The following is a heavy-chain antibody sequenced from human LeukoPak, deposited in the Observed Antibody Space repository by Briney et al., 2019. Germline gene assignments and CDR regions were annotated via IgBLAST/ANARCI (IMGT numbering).Heavy chain of an antibody. V-gene: IGHV3-33*01. D-gene: IGHD5-18*01. CDR2: IWYDGSNK. J-gene: IGHJ4*02. CDR1: GFTFSSYG. CDR3: ARDGGYSYGPLEYYFDY. Sequence: PGRSLRLSCAASGFTFSSYGMHWVRQAPGKGLEWVAVIWYDGSNKYYADSVKGRFTISRDNSKNTLYLQMSSLRVEDTAVYSCARDGGYSYGPLEYYFDYWGQGTLVTVSS.